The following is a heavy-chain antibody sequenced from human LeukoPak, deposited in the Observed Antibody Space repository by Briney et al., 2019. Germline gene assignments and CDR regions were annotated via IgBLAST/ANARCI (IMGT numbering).Heavy chain of an antibody. D-gene: IGHD2-2*01. CDR2: IYTSGTT. J-gene: IGHJ4*02. Sequence: SETLSLTCTVSGGSISSYYWTWIRQPPGKGLECIGYIYTSGTTNYNPSLESRVTISVDTSKNQFSLKLSSVTAADTAVYYCARGRADVVPFDYWGQGTLVTVSS. CDR1: GGSISSYY. V-gene: IGHV4-4*09. CDR3: ARGRADVVPFDY.